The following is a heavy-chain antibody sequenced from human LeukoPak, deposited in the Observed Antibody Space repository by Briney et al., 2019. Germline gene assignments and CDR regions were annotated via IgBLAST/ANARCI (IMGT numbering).Heavy chain of an antibody. D-gene: IGHD4-17*01. Sequence: RASVKVSCKASGYIFTDYYMHWVRQAPGQELGWMGRINPNSGNTGYAQKFQGRVTMTRNTSISTAYMELSSLRSEDTAVYYCARGIGSTTVTTLEYYFDYWGQGTLVTVSS. CDR3: ARGIGSTTVTTLEYYFDY. V-gene: IGHV1/OR15-1*04. CDR1: GYIFTDYY. CDR2: INPNSGNT. J-gene: IGHJ4*02.